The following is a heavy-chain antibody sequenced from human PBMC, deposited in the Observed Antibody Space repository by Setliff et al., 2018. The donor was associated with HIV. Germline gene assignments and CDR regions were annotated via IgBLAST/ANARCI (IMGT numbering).Heavy chain of an antibody. CDR1: GNSFHSYA. D-gene: IGHD4-4*01. V-gene: IGHV1-69*13. CDR2: IIPLFGSA. CDR3: AKDGPTVIEGSYMDV. Sequence: GASVKVSCKASGNSFHSYAFSWVRQAPGRGLEWMGGIIPLFGSANYAQKFQGRVTITADESTSTVYMEVSGLRFEDTAVYFCAKDGPTVIEGSYMDVWGKGTTVTVSS. J-gene: IGHJ6*03.